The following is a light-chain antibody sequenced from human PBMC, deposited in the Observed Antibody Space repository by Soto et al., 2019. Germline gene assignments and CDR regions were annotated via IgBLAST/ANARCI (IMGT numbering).Light chain of an antibody. J-gene: IGKJ1*01. Sequence: DGQRTQSPSTLSASVGDRVTITCRASQSISSWLAWYQQKPGKAPKLLIYKASSLESGVPSRFSGSGSGTEFTLTISSLQPEDSATYYCLHARSHFWPFGQGTKVAIK. V-gene: IGKV1-5*03. CDR2: KAS. CDR3: LHARSHFWP. CDR1: QSISSW.